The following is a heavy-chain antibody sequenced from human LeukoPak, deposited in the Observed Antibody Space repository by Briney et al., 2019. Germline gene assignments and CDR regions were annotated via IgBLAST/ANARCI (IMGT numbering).Heavy chain of an antibody. CDR2: MNPNSGNT. Sequence: GASVKVSCKASGYTFTSYDINWVRQATGQGLEWMGWMNPNSGNTGYAQKFQGRVTMTRNTSISTAYMELSSLRSEDTAVYYCARVYYDSSGYSDHDAFDIWGQGTMVTVSS. CDR3: ARVYYDSSGYSDHDAFDI. V-gene: IGHV1-8*01. J-gene: IGHJ3*02. CDR1: GYTFTSYD. D-gene: IGHD3-22*01.